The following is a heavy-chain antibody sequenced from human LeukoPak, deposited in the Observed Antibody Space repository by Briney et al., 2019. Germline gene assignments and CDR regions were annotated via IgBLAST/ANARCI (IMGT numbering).Heavy chain of an antibody. Sequence: TGGSLRLSCEASQFSFSSYSFNWVRQAPGQGLEWVSSINKGATHMYYADSMKGRFTVSRDGAKNSLYLQMNSLRAEDTAVYYCVRLRRNTDSSGYYYYYDYWGRGTLVTVSS. J-gene: IGHJ4*02. CDR1: QFSFSSYS. CDR2: INKGATHM. V-gene: IGHV3-21*01. D-gene: IGHD3-22*01. CDR3: VRLRRNTDSSGYYYYYDY.